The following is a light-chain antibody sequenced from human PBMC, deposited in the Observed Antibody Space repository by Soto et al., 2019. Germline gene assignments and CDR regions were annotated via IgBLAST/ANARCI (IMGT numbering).Light chain of an antibody. J-gene: IGLJ3*02. CDR3: MSFTTSNTWV. CDR2: EVS. V-gene: IGLV2-14*01. Sequence: QSALTQPASVSGSPGQSITISCSATSSDVSPFNYVSWYQRHPGNAPKLMIYEVSNRPSGVSNRFTASKSGNTASLTISGLQAEDEADYYCMSFTTSNTWVFGGGTKLTVL. CDR1: SSDVSPFNY.